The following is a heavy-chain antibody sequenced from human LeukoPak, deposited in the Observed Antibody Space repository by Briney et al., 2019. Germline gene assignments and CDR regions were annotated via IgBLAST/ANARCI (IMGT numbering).Heavy chain of an antibody. Sequence: SETLSLTCTVSGGSISSYYWSWIRQPPGKGLEWIGYIYNPSLKSRVTISVDTSKNQFSLKLSSVTAAGTAVYYCASSAPYSGSWGYFDYWGQGTLVTVSS. V-gene: IGHV4-59*08. J-gene: IGHJ4*02. CDR1: GGSISSYY. CDR3: ASSAPYSGSWGYFDY. D-gene: IGHD1-26*01. CDR2: I.